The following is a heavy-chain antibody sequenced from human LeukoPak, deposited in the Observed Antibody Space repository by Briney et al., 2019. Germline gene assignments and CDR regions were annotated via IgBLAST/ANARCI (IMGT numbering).Heavy chain of an antibody. Sequence: PGGSLRLSCAASGFTFSSYSMNWVRQAPGKGLEWVSFIYSGGNTHYSDSVKGRFTISRDNSKNSLFLQMSSPRAEDTALYFCARGGYSYGYAGVSPHYMAFWGKGTTVTVSS. CDR3: ARGGYSYGYAGVSPHYMAF. D-gene: IGHD5-18*01. J-gene: IGHJ6*03. CDR2: IYSGGNT. CDR1: GFTFSSYS. V-gene: IGHV3-53*01.